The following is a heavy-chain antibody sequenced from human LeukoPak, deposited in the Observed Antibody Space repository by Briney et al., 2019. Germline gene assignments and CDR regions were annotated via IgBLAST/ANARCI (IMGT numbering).Heavy chain of an antibody. D-gene: IGHD3-3*01. Sequence: PGGYLRLSCTASAFTFRDYPLNWVRQAPGKGLEWLSYISSSGTTIHYPDSVKGRFTISRDNAKNSLYLQMNSLRDDDTAVYYCARGGGVVAHIDLWGQGALVTVSS. CDR2: ISSSGTTI. CDR3: ARGGGVVAHIDL. J-gene: IGHJ5*02. CDR1: AFTFRDYP. V-gene: IGHV3-48*02.